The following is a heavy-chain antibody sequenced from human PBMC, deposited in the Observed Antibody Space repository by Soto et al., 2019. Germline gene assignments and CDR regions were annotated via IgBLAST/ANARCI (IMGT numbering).Heavy chain of an antibody. D-gene: IGHD1-26*01. V-gene: IGHV1-58*01. J-gene: IGHJ6*02. CDR1: GFTFTSSA. CDR3: AADLRYSGSYYIYYYGMDV. CDR2: IVVGSGNT. Sequence: SVKVSCKASGFTFTSSAVQWVRQARGQRLEWIGWIVVGSGNTNYAQKFQERVTITRDMSTSTAYMELSSLRSEDTAVYYCAADLRYSGSYYIYYYGMDVWGQGTTVTVSS.